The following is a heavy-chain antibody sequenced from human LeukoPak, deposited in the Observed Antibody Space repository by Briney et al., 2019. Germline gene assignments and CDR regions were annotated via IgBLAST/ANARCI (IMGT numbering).Heavy chain of an antibody. CDR1: GYTFTSYA. Sequence: GASVKVSCKASGYTFTSYAMNWVRQAPGQGLEWMGWINTNTGNPTYAQGFTGRFVFSLDTSVSTAYLQISSLKAEDTAVYYCARDRNPAIAAAGTFDYWGQGTLVTVSS. J-gene: IGHJ4*02. D-gene: IGHD6-13*01. CDR2: INTNTGNP. CDR3: ARDRNPAIAAAGTFDY. V-gene: IGHV7-4-1*02.